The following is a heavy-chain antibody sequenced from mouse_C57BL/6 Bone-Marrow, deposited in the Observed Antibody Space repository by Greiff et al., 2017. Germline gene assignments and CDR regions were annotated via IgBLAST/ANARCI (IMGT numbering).Heavy chain of an antibody. CDR3: AIGSSGLAWFAY. D-gene: IGHD3-2*02. CDR2: IDPSDSYT. Sequence: QVQLQQSGAELAKPGASVKLSCKASGYTFTSYWMHWVKQRPGQGLEWIGEIDPSDSYTNYNQKFKGKSTLTVDKSSSTAYMQLSSLTSEDSAVYYCAIGSSGLAWFAYWGQGTLVTVSA. CDR1: GYTFTSYW. V-gene: IGHV1-69*01. J-gene: IGHJ3*01.